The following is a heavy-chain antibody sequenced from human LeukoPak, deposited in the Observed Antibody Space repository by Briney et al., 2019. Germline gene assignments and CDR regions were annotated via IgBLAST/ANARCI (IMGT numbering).Heavy chain of an antibody. CDR3: TRGKYSSDY. J-gene: IGHJ4*02. Sequence: SGGSLRLSCAASGFTFSSYAMSWVRQAPGKGLEWVSYIVSSGTYANYADSVKGRFTISRDNTKNSPFLQMDTLRAEDTAVYFCTRGKYSSDYWGQGTLVTVSS. CDR1: GFTFSSYA. D-gene: IGHD6-6*01. CDR2: IVSSGTYA. V-gene: IGHV3-11*05.